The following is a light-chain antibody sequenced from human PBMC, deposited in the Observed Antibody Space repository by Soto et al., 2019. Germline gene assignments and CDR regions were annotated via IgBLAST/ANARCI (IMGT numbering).Light chain of an antibody. Sequence: QSALTQPASVSGSPGQSITISCIGSSSDVETYKFVSWYQHHPGNAPKLIIYEGTQRPSGISNRISGSQSGSTASLTISGLQAEDEDDYYCSSYAGSNPFVAFGGGTKLTVL. CDR2: EGT. CDR3: SSYAGSNPFVA. CDR1: SSDVETYKF. V-gene: IGLV2-23*01. J-gene: IGLJ2*01.